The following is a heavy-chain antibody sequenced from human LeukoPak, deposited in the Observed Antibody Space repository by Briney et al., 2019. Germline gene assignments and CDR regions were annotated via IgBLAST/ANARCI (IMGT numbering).Heavy chain of an antibody. CDR2: ISGSGGST. Sequence: GGSLRLSCAASGFTFSSYGMSWVRQAPGKGLEWVSAISGSGGSTYYADSVKGRFTISRDNSKNTLYLQMNSLRAEDTAVYYCAKPCSSSNGFDYWGQGTLVTVSS. CDR1: GFTFSSYG. CDR3: AKPCSSSNGFDY. J-gene: IGHJ4*02. V-gene: IGHV3-23*01. D-gene: IGHD6-13*01.